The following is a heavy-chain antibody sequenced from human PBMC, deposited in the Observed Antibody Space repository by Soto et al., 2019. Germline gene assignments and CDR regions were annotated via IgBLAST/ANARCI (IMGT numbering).Heavy chain of an antibody. CDR1: GFTFSSYG. V-gene: IGHV3-30*18. CDR3: AKDIVSLVGMKETFDY. Sequence: QVQLVESGGGVVQPGRSLRLSCAASGFTFSSYGMHWVRQAPGKGLEWVAVISHDGSNKYYVDSVKGRFTISRDNSKGTMYQQMNSLRAEATAVYYRAKDIVSLVGMKETFDYRGQGTLVTVSS. J-gene: IGHJ4*02. D-gene: IGHD1-26*01. CDR2: ISHDGSNK.